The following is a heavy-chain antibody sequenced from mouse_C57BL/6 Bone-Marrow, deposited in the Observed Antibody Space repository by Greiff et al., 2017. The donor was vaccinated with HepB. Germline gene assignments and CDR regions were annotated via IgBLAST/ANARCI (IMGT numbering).Heavy chain of an antibody. V-gene: IGHV1-9*01. D-gene: IGHD1-1*01. J-gene: IGHJ4*01. CDR3: ASITTVVATSDAMDY. CDR1: GYTFTGYW. Sequence: QVQLQQSGAELMKPGASVKLSCKATGYTFTGYWIEWVKQRPGHGLEWIGEILPGSGSTNYNEKCKGKATFTADTSSNTAYMQLSSLTTEDSAIYYCASITTVVATSDAMDYWGQGTSVTVSS. CDR2: ILPGSGST.